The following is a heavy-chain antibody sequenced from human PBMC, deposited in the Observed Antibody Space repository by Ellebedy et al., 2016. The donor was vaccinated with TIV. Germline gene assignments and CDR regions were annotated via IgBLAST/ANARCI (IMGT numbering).Heavy chain of an antibody. CDR1: GDSVSSNSAA. J-gene: IGHJ6*02. CDR2: TYYRSKWYN. D-gene: IGHD3-3*01. Sequence: SETLSLXXAISGDSVSSNSAAWNWIRQSPSRGLEWLGRTYYRSKWYNDYAVSVKSRITINPDTSKNQFSLQLNSVTPEDTAVYYCARESQYDFWSGYYEYYYYGMDVWGQGTTVTVSS. CDR3: ARESQYDFWSGYYEYYYYGMDV. V-gene: IGHV6-1*01.